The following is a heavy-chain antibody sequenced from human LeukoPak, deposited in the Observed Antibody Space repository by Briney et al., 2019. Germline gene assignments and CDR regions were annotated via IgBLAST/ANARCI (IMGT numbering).Heavy chain of an antibody. CDR2: IYYSGST. CDR1: GGSISSYY. Sequence: SETLSLTCTVSGGSISSYYWSWIRQPPGKGLEWIGYIYYSGSTNYNPSLRSRVTISVDTSKNQFSLKLSSVTAADTAVYYCARLAVRGVWEVDWFDPWGQGTLVTVSS. CDR3: ARLAVRGVWEVDWFDP. D-gene: IGHD3-10*01. V-gene: IGHV4-59*08. J-gene: IGHJ5*02.